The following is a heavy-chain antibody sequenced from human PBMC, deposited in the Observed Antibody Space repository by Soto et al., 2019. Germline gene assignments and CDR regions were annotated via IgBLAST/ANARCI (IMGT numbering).Heavy chain of an antibody. J-gene: IGHJ4*02. CDR3: ARARVWGSYRPFDY. V-gene: IGHV4-34*01. CDR2: INHSGST. CDR1: GGSFSGYY. Sequence: SETLSLTCAVYGGSFSGYYWSWIRQPPGKGLEWIGEINHSGSTNYNPSLKSRVTISVDTSKNQFSLKLSSVTAADTAVYYCARARVWGSYRPFDYWGQGTLVTVSS. D-gene: IGHD3-16*02.